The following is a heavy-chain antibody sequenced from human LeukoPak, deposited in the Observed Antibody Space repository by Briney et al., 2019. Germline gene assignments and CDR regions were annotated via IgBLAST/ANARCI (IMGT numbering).Heavy chain of an antibody. V-gene: IGHV3-48*03. D-gene: IGHD4-17*01. Sequence: GGSLRLSCAASRFTFSSYDMQWVRQAPGKGLEWVSYISGSGSTTYYADSVKGRFTISRDNAKNSLFLQMNSLRAEDTALYYCARVKTTVTTLDYWGQGTLVTVSS. J-gene: IGHJ4*02. CDR3: ARVKTTVTTLDY. CDR1: RFTFSSYD. CDR2: ISGSGSTT.